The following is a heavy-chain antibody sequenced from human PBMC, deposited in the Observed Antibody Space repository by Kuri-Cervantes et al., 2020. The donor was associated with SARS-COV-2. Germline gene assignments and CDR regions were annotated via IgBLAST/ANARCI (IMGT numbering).Heavy chain of an antibody. V-gene: IGHV4-61*02. CDR3: ARRKQLVGFDY. CDR2: IYTSGST. D-gene: IGHD6-6*01. CDR1: GGSISSGSYY. J-gene: IGHJ4*02. Sequence: SCTVSGGSISSGSYYWSWIRQPAGKGLEWIGRIYTSGSTNYNPSLKSRVTISVDTSKNQFSLKLSSVTAADTAVYYCARRKQLVGFDYWGQGTLVTVSS.